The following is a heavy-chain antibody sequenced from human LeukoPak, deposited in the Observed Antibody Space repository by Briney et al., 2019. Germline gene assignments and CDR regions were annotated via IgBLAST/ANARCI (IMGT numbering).Heavy chain of an antibody. Sequence: GGSLRLSCAASGFTFSSYSMNWVRQAPGKGLEWVSSITSSSTYMFYADSVKGRFTISRDNSKSTLYLQMNSLRAEDTAVYYCARGWGYYDSSGLGGYMDVWGKGTTVTISS. V-gene: IGHV3-21*04. CDR2: ITSSSTYM. CDR3: ARGWGYYDSSGLGGYMDV. CDR1: GFTFSSYS. J-gene: IGHJ6*03. D-gene: IGHD3-22*01.